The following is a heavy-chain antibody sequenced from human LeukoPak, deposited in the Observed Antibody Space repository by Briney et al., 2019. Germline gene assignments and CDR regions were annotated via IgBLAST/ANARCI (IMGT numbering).Heavy chain of an antibody. CDR2: INPNSGST. Sequence: GASVKVSCKASGYTFTSYYMHWVRQAPGQGLEWMGWINPNSGSTNYAQKFQGRVTMTRDTSISTAYMELSRLRSDDTAVYYCARDSGYYDFWSGSANWFDPWGQGTLVTVSS. V-gene: IGHV1-2*02. D-gene: IGHD3-3*01. CDR3: ARDSGYYDFWSGSANWFDP. J-gene: IGHJ5*02. CDR1: GYTFTSYY.